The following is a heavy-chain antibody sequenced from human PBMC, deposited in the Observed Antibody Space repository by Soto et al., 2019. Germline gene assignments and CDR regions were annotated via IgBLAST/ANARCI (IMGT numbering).Heavy chain of an antibody. V-gene: IGHV1-46*01. CDR1: GYTFTSYY. D-gene: IGHD1-7*01. CDR2: INPSGGST. Sequence: ASVKVSCKASGYTFTSYYMYWVRQAPGQGLEWMGKINPSGGSTNYAQKLQGRVTMTTDTSTSTAYMELRSLRSDDTAVYYCATGITGTTGYFDYWGQGTLVTVSS. J-gene: IGHJ4*02. CDR3: ATGITGTTGYFDY.